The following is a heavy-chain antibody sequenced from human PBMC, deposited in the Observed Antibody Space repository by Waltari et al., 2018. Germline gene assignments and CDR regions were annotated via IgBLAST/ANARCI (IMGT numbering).Heavy chain of an antibody. CDR2: IYYSGST. V-gene: IGHV4-39*07. J-gene: IGHJ4*02. Sequence: QLQLQESGPGLVKPSETLSLTCTVSGSSISSSSYYWGWIRPPPGKGLEWIGSIYYSGSTYYNPSLKSRVTISVDTSKNQFSLKLSSVTAADTAVYYCARASYGSGSYYNGWYFDYWGQGTLVTVSS. CDR3: ARASYGSGSYYNGWYFDY. CDR1: GSSISSSSYY. D-gene: IGHD3-10*01.